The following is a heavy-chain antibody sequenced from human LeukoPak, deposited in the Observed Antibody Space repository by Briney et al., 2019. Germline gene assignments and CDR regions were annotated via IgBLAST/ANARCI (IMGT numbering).Heavy chain of an antibody. D-gene: IGHD3-10*01. V-gene: IGHV4-31*02. CDR2: IHYSGST. Sequence: SQTLSLTWTVSGXSISSGDDYWSWIRQHPGKGLEWIRYIHYSGSTYYNPSLKSRLTISVDTSKNQFSLKLSSVTAADTAVYYCARDPSGAGWFDPWGPGTLVTVSS. CDR1: GXSISSGDDY. CDR3: ARDPSGAGWFDP. J-gene: IGHJ5*02.